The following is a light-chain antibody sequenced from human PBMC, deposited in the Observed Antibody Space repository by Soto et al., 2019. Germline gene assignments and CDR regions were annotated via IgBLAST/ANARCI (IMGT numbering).Light chain of an antibody. Sequence: EIVLTQSPGTLSLSPGERATLSCRASQTVSSSYLAWYQQKPGQAPRLLIYGASSRAADIPDRFSGSGSGTDFTLTISRLEPEDFAVYYCQQYGSSLFIFGPGTKVDIK. CDR2: GAS. CDR3: QQYGSSLFI. J-gene: IGKJ3*01. V-gene: IGKV3-20*01. CDR1: QTVSSSY.